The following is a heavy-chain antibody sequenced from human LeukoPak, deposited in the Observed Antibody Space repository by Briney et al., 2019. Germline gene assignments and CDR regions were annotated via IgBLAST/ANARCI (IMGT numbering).Heavy chain of an antibody. CDR3: EKAYHYGAGSSFGY. CDR2: ISARGDNT. J-gene: IGHJ4*02. V-gene: IGHV3-23*01. D-gene: IGHD3-10*01. Sequence: GGSLRLSCAASGFTFTNYAMSWVRQAPGKGLEWVSAISARGDNTYYADSVKGRFSISRDNSQNTQYLQMNSLRAEDTAIYYCEKAYHYGAGSSFGYWGQGILVTVSS. CDR1: GFTFTNYA.